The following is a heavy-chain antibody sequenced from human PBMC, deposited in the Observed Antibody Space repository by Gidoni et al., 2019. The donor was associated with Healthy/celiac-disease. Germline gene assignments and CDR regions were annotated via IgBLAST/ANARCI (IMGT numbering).Heavy chain of an antibody. CDR2: ISGSGGST. V-gene: IGHV3-23*01. J-gene: IGHJ4*02. CDR3: AKVGASGYGNFDY. D-gene: IGHD3-22*01. Sequence: EVQLLESGGGLVQPGGSLRLSCAASGFTFSSYAMSWVRQAPGKGLEWVSAISGSGGSTYYADSVKGRFTISRDYSKNTLYLQMNSLRAEDTAVYYCAKVGASGYGNFDYWGQGTLVTVSS. CDR1: GFTFSSYA.